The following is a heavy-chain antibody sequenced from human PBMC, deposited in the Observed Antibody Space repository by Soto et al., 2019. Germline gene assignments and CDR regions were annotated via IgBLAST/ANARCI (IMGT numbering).Heavy chain of an antibody. CDR2: IYYSGST. CDR3: ARNGPSIAARPYYYYYMDV. J-gene: IGHJ6*03. CDR1: GGSISSSSYY. Sequence: SATLSLTCTVSGGSISSSSYYWGWIRQPPGKGLEWIGSIYYSGSTYYNPSLKSRVTISVDTSKNQFSLKLSSVTAADTAVYYCARNGPSIAARPYYYYYMDVWGKGTTVTVSS. V-gene: IGHV4-39*01. D-gene: IGHD6-6*01.